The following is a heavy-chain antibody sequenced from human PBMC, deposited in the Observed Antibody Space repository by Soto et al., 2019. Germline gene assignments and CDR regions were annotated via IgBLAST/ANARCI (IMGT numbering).Heavy chain of an antibody. CDR1: GFSFNEAW. CDR2: IKTSAGGGAT. J-gene: IGHJ6*02. V-gene: IGHV3-15*06. Sequence: EVQLVESAGGLVKPGGSLRLSCVASGFSFNEAWMIWVRQAPGQGLEWVGRIKTSAGGGATNYAAPVQGRFTISRDDSKNTLYLHMNSLRTEDTAIYYCTTGSVEGIWGQGTTVIVSS. CDR3: TTGSVEGI. D-gene: IGHD2-15*01.